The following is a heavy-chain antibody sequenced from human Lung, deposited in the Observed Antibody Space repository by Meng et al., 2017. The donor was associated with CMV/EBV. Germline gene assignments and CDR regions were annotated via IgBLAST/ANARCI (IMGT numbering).Heavy chain of an antibody. J-gene: IGHJ5*02. V-gene: IGHV3-30-3*01. CDR2: ISYDGSNK. Sequence: GESLKISCAASGFTFSSYAIHWVRQAPGKGLEWVALISYDGSNKYYADSVKGRFTISRDNSKNTLFLQMNNLRPEDTAVYYCARGGPIRGVNMGGGFDPWGQGXLVTVSS. CDR3: ARGGPIRGVNMGGGFDP. CDR1: GFTFSSYA. D-gene: IGHD3-10*01.